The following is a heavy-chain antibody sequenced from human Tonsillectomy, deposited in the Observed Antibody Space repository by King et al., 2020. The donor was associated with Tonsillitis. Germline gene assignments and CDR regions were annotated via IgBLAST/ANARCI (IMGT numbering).Heavy chain of an antibody. J-gene: IGHJ4*02. CDR3: ARRCCSTWFDY. CDR1: GYSFTTYC. Sequence: VQLVESGAEVKKPGEPLKISCKVSGYSFTTYCIAWVRQTPGKGLEWMGIIYPGNSDTRYSPSFQGQVTISADKSNSTAYLQWSSLKASDTAIYYCARRCCSTWFDYWGQGTLVTVSS. CDR2: IYPGNSDT. V-gene: IGHV5-51*01. D-gene: IGHD6-13*01.